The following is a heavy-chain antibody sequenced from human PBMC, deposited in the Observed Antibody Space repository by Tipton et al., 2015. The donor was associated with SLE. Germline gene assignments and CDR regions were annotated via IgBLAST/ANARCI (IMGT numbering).Heavy chain of an antibody. V-gene: IGHV3-9*01. CDR1: GFTFDDYA. J-gene: IGHJ2*01. Sequence: SLRLSCAASGFTFDDYAMHWVRQAPGKGLEWVSGISWNSGSIGYADSVKGRFTISRDNAKNSLYLQMNSLRAEDTALYYCAKEISGGGVRYFDPRGRGTLVTVSS. CDR2: ISWNSGSI. D-gene: IGHD2/OR15-2a*01. CDR3: AKEISGGGVRYFDP.